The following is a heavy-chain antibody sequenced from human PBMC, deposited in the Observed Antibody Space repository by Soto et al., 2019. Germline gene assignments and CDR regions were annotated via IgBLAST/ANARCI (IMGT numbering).Heavy chain of an antibody. CDR2: VWYDGTNK. D-gene: IGHD1-26*01. CDR3: TRVNSAGYSFYYFDY. V-gene: IGHV3-33*01. CDR1: GFTFSSYG. Sequence: QVQLVESGGGVVQPGRSLRLSCAASGFTFSSYGIHWVRQAPGKGLEWVAVVWYDGTNKFYAYSVKGRFTISRDNSKNTVYLQMNSLRAEDTAVYCCTRVNSAGYSFYYFDYWGQGTLVTVSS. J-gene: IGHJ4*02.